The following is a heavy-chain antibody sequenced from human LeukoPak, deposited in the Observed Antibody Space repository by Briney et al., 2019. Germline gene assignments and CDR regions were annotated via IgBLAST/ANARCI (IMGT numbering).Heavy chain of an antibody. CDR2: INSDGSST. J-gene: IGHJ3*02. CDR3: ARMWLRNDAFDI. CDR1: GFTFSSYW. V-gene: IGHV3-74*01. D-gene: IGHD2-21*01. Sequence: GGSLRLSCAASGFTFSSYWMHWVRQAPGKGLVWVSRINSDGSSTSYADSVKGRFTISRDNAKNTLYLQMNSLRAEDRAVYYCARMWLRNDAFDIWGQGTMVTVSS.